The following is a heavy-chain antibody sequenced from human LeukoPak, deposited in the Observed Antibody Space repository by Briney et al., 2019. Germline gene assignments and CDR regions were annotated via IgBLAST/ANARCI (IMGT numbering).Heavy chain of an antibody. CDR2: ISSSSSYI. Sequence: GGSLRLSCAASGFTFSSYSMDWVRQAPGKGLEWVSSISSSSSYIYYADSVKGRFTISRDNAKNSLYLQMNSLRAKDTAVYYCARDRDCSSTSCYEYYYYGMDVWGQGTTVTVSS. CDR3: ARDRDCSSTSCYEYYYYGMDV. D-gene: IGHD2-2*01. J-gene: IGHJ6*02. V-gene: IGHV3-21*01. CDR1: GFTFSSYS.